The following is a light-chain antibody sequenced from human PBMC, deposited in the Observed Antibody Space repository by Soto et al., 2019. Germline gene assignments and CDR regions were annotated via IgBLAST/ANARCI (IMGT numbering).Light chain of an antibody. CDR1: ESVSSS. CDR3: KKYKIFSPNS. V-gene: IGKV1-5*01. Sequence: DIRMTQSPSTLSAVVGDRVTITCRASESVSSSVAWYHQKPGKAPKLLIYDASTLEGGVPSRFSGSGFGTESTLPINSLRPVVFGIYNCKKYKIFSPNSFGGGPRREL. J-gene: IGKJ2*03. CDR2: DAS.